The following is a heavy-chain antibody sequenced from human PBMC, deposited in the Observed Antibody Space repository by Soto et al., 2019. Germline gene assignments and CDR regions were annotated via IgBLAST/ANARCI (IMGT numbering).Heavy chain of an antibody. CDR1: GFTVSSNY. V-gene: IGHV3-66*01. D-gene: IGHD3-10*01. CDR2: IYSGGST. Sequence: GGSLRLSCAASGFTVSSNYMSWVRQAPGKGLEWVSVIYSGGSTYYADSVKGRFTISRDNSKNTLYLQMNSLRAEDTAVYYCARDLDQTRLGGPYVYGSGSPWGQGTLVTVSS. J-gene: IGHJ5*02. CDR3: ARDLDQTRLGGPYVYGSGSP.